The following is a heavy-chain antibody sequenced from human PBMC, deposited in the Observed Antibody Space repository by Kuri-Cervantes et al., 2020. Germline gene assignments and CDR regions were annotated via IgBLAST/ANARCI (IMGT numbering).Heavy chain of an antibody. CDR2: IYTGGST. V-gene: IGHV3-53*01. J-gene: IGHJ4*02. Sequence: GESLKISCAASGFTFSSYWMSWVRQAPGKGLEWVSVIYTGGSTYYADSVKGRFTISRDNSKNTLYLQMSSLRAEDTAVYYCARGYGDYASAPDYWGQGTLVTVSS. D-gene: IGHD4-17*01. CDR1: GFTFSSYW. CDR3: ARGYGDYASAPDY.